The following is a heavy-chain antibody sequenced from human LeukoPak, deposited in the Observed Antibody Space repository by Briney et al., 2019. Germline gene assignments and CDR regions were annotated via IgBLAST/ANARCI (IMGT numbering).Heavy chain of an antibody. Sequence: SETLSLTCTVSGGSISSSNYYWGWIRQPPGKGLEWIGSIHYSGSTYYNPSLKSRVTISVDTSKNQFSLKLSSVTAADTAVYYCARDLYSPLNPLPAAAGRPPPNWFDPWGQGTLVTVSS. J-gene: IGHJ5*02. V-gene: IGHV4-39*07. D-gene: IGHD6-13*01. CDR3: ARDLYSPLNPLPAAAGRPPPNWFDP. CDR1: GGSISSSNYY. CDR2: IHYSGST.